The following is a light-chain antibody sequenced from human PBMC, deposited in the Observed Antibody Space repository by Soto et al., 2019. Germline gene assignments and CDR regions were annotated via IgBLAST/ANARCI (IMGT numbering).Light chain of an antibody. V-gene: IGKV1-39*01. CDR2: AAS. J-gene: IGKJ5*01. Sequence: DIQMTQSPSSLSASVGDRVTITCRASQSISSYLNWYQQKPGKAPKLLIYAASSLQSGVPSRFSGSGSGKDFTLTISSLQPEDFATYYCQQSYSPPQITFGQGTRLEIK. CDR1: QSISSY. CDR3: QQSYSPPQIT.